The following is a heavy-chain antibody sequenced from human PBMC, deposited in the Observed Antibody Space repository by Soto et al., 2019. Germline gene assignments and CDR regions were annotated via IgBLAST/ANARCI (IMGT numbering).Heavy chain of an antibody. J-gene: IGHJ3*02. D-gene: IGHD1-7*01. Sequence: QVQLVQSGAEVKKHGASVKVSCKASGYTFTGYYMHWVRQAPGQGLEWMGWINPNSGGTNYAQKFQGWVTMTRDTSISTAYMELSRLRSDDTAVYYCARGRQKGITGTSRPADAFDIWGQGTMVTVSS. CDR3: ARGRQKGITGTSRPADAFDI. CDR1: GYTFTGYY. CDR2: INPNSGGT. V-gene: IGHV1-2*04.